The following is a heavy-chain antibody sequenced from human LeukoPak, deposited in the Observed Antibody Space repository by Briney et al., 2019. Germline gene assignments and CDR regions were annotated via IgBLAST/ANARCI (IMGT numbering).Heavy chain of an antibody. V-gene: IGHV4-34*01. Sequence: SETLSLTCTVSGGSISSYYWSWIRQPPGKGLEWIGEINHSGSTNYNPSLKSRVTISVDTSKNQFSLKLSSVTAADTAVYYCARPTRVTISRARPWYFDLWGRGTLVTVSS. CDR3: ARPTRVTISRARPWYFDL. CDR2: INHSGST. J-gene: IGHJ2*01. D-gene: IGHD3-3*01. CDR1: GGSISSYY.